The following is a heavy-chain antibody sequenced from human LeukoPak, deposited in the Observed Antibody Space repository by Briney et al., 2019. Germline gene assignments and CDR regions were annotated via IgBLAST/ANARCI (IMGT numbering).Heavy chain of an antibody. CDR1: GYTFTSYG. J-gene: IGHJ6*03. V-gene: IGHV1-18*01. CDR3: ARVRDFKVATIFPPSYYYYYYMDV. CDR2: ISVYNGNT. D-gene: IGHD5-12*01. Sequence: ASVKVSCKASGYTFTSYGISWVRQAPGQGLEWMGWISVYNGNTNYAQKLQGRVTMTTDTSTSTAYMELRSLRSDDTAVYYCARVRDFKVATIFPPSYYYYYYMDVWGKGTTVTISS.